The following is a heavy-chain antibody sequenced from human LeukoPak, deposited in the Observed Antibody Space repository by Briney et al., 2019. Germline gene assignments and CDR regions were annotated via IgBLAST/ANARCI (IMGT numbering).Heavy chain of an antibody. CDR2: INPSGGST. D-gene: IGHD6-19*01. J-gene: IGHJ4*02. V-gene: IGHV1-46*01. Sequence: ASVKVSCKASGYIFSRYFIHWVRQAPGQGLEWMGIINPSGGSTSYAQKFQGRVTMTRDTSTSTVYMELSSLRSEDTAVYYCARASLGSGWYPTFDYWGQGTLVTVSS. CDR3: ARASLGSGWYPTFDY. CDR1: GYIFSRYF.